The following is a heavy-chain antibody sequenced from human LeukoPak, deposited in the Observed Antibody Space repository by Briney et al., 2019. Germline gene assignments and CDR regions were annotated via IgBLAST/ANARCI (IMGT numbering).Heavy chain of an antibody. Sequence: GGSLRLSCAASGFTFSSYAMHWVRQAPGKGLEYVSAISSNGGSTYYANSVKGRFTISRDNSKNTLYLQMGSLRSEDTAVYYCASSRIAASDFDYWGQGTLVTVSS. D-gene: IGHD6-13*01. J-gene: IGHJ4*02. CDR2: ISSNGGST. CDR1: GFTFSSYA. CDR3: ASSRIAASDFDY. V-gene: IGHV3-64*01.